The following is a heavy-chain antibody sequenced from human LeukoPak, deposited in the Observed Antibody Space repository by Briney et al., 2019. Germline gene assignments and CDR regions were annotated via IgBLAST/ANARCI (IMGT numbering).Heavy chain of an antibody. CDR2: ISSNRDYI. V-gene: IGHV3-21*01. D-gene: IGHD2-15*01. CDR3: ARDRCSGGSRSDWFDP. CDR1: GFGFSDYA. Sequence: GGALRLSCVASGFGFSDYAMNWVRQAPGKGLEWISSISSNRDYIYYAGSVTGRFTISRDNAKNSLYLQMNSLRAEDTAVYYCARDRCSGGSRSDWFDPWGQGTLVTVSS. J-gene: IGHJ5*02.